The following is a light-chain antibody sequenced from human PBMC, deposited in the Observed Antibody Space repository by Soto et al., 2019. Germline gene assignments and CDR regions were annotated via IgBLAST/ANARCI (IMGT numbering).Light chain of an antibody. J-gene: IGLJ3*02. CDR1: SSDVGGYNY. CDR3: SSYTGSSTCV. V-gene: IGLV2-14*01. Sequence: QSALTQPASVSGSPGQSITISCTGSSSDVGGYNYVSWYQHHPGKAPKLMIYEVINRPSGVSHRFSGSKSGNTASLTISGLQAEDEADYYCSSYTGSSTCVFGGGTKLTVL. CDR2: EVI.